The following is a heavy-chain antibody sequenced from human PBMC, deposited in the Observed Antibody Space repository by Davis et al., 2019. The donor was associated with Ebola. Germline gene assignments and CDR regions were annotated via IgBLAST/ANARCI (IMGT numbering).Heavy chain of an antibody. CDR1: GYIFTNYG. V-gene: IGHV1-18*01. CDR2: ISAYNGNT. CDR3: ASGHCSSTSCYHYYYGMDV. Sequence: ASVKVSCKASGYIFTNYGVNWLRQAPGQGLEWMGWISAYNGNTNYAQKFQGRVTMTTDTSTSIVYMELRSLRSDDTAVYYCASGHCSSTSCYHYYYGMDVWGQGTTVTVSS. D-gene: IGHD2-2*01. J-gene: IGHJ6*02.